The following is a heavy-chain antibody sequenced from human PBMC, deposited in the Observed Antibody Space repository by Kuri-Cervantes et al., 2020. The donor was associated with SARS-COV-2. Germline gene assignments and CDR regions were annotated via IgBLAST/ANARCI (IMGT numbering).Heavy chain of an antibody. Sequence: PSVKVSCKVSGYTLTELSMHWVRQAPGKGLEWMGGFDPEDGKTVYARKFQGRVTMTEDTSTDTAYMELSSLRFEDMAVYYCASTLDYSAYYRPFDYWGQGALVTVSS. V-gene: IGHV1-24*01. J-gene: IGHJ4*02. D-gene: IGHD3-22*01. CDR1: GYTLTELS. CDR2: FDPEDGKT. CDR3: ASTLDYSAYYRPFDY.